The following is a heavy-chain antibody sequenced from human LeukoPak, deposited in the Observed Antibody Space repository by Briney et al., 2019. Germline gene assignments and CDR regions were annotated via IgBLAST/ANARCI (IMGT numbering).Heavy chain of an antibody. Sequence: PGRSLRLSCAASGFTFSNFAMHWVRQAPGKGLVWVSRINTAGTTTNYADSVKGRFAISRDNAENTLYLHMNSLRAEDTAVYYCARGAFGAYYMDVWGKGTTVTVSS. CDR3: ARGAFGAYYMDV. D-gene: IGHD3-16*01. CDR1: GFTFSNFA. V-gene: IGHV3-74*01. J-gene: IGHJ6*03. CDR2: INTAGTTT.